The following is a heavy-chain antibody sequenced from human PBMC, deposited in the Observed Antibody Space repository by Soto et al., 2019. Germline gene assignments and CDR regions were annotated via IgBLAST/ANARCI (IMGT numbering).Heavy chain of an antibody. Sequence: PSETLSLTCTVSGGSISSYYWSWIRQPPGKGLEWIGYIYYSGSTSYNPSLKSRVTISVDTSKNQFSLKLSSVTAADTAVYYCARNNGGENYYDSSGYWYYFDYWGQGTLVTVSS. V-gene: IGHV4-59*01. D-gene: IGHD3-22*01. CDR2: IYYSGST. CDR3: ARNNGGENYYDSSGYWYYFDY. CDR1: GGSISSYY. J-gene: IGHJ4*02.